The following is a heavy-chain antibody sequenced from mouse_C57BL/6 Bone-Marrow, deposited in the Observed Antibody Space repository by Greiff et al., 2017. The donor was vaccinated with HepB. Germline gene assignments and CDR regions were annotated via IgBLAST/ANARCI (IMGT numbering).Heavy chain of an antibody. Sequence: QVQLQQPGAELVKPGASVKLSCKASGYTFTSYWMQWVKQRPGQGLEWIGEIDPSDSYTNYNQKFKGKATLTVDTSSSTAYMQLSSLTSEDSAVYYCAREKDPYWGQGPTLTVSS. CDR3: AREKDPY. J-gene: IGHJ2*01. CDR1: GYTFTSYW. V-gene: IGHV1-50*01. CDR2: IDPSDSYT.